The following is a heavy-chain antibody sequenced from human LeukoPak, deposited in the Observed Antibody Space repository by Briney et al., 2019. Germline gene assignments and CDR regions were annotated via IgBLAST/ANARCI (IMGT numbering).Heavy chain of an antibody. Sequence: PGRSLRLSCAASGFTFSSYAMHWVRQAPGKGXXXVXVXSXXXXXXXXXXXXXXXXXXXXXNSKNTLYLQMNSLRAEDTAVYYCARVAYSSGWYDYWGQGTLVTVSS. CDR2: XSXXXXXX. J-gene: IGHJ4*02. V-gene: IGHV3-30*01. CDR1: GFTFSSYA. D-gene: IGHD6-19*01. CDR3: ARVAYSSGWYDY.